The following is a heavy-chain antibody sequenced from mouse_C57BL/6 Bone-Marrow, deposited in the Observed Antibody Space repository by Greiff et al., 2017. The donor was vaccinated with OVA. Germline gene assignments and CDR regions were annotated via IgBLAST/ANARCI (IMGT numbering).Heavy chain of an antibody. CDR1: GYSITSGYD. Sequence: VQLKESGPGMVKPSQSLSLTCTVTGYSITSGYDWHWIRHFPGNKLEWMGYISYSGSTNYNPSLKSRISITHDTSKNHFFLKLNSVTTEDTATYYCARDYYGSSYGWYFDVWGTGTTVTVSS. CDR3: ARDYYGSSYGWYFDV. CDR2: ISYSGST. D-gene: IGHD1-1*01. J-gene: IGHJ1*03. V-gene: IGHV3-1*01.